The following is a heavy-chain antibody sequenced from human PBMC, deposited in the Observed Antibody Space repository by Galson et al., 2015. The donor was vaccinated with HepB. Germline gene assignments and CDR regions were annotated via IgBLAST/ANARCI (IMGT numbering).Heavy chain of an antibody. Sequence: SLRLSCAASGLTFRSYGMHWVRQAPGKGLEWVAVISYDGINKNYADSVKGRFTISRDNSKDTLYLQMNSLRAEDTAVYYCARGLGLWYFDLWGRGTLVIVAS. D-gene: IGHD3/OR15-3a*01. CDR2: ISYDGINK. CDR1: GLTFRSYG. CDR3: ARGLGLWYFDL. V-gene: IGHV3-33*01. J-gene: IGHJ2*01.